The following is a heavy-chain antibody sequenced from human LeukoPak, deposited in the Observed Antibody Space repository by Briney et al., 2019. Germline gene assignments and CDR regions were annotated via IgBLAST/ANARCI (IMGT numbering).Heavy chain of an antibody. CDR2: IYSSGST. V-gene: IGHV4-61*02. D-gene: IGHD2-15*01. Sequence: SSETLSLTCTVSGGSISSGSYYWSWIRQPAGKGLEWIGRIYSSGSTNYNPSLKSRVTISVDTSKNQFSLKLSSVTAADTAVYYCARGYCSGGSCYPHYYYYYMDVWGKGTTVTVSS. J-gene: IGHJ6*03. CDR3: ARGYCSGGSCYPHYYYYYMDV. CDR1: GGSISSGSYY.